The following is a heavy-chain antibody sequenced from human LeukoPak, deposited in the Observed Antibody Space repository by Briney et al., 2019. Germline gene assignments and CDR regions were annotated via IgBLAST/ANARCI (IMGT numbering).Heavy chain of an antibody. CDR1: GFTFRSSW. Sequence: PGGSLRLSCAASGFTFRSSWMSWLRQAPGKGLEWVATINQDETDKSYVDSVKGRFTISRDNAKNTLYLQMNSLRAEDTAFYYCARGIIAVAAMGDYWGQGTLVTVSS. CDR2: INQDETDK. V-gene: IGHV3-7*03. CDR3: ARGIIAVAAMGDY. D-gene: IGHD6-19*01. J-gene: IGHJ4*02.